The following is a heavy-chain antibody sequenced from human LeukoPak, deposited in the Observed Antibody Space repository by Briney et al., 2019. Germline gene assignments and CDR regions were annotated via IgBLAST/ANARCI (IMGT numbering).Heavy chain of an antibody. D-gene: IGHD5-12*01. CDR1: GFTFSSYE. J-gene: IGHJ4*02. CDR2: ISSSGSTI. Sequence: QTGGSLRLSCAASGFTFSSYEMNWVRQAPGKGLEWVSYISSSGSTIYYADSVKGRFTISRDNAKNSLYLQMNSLRAEDTALYYCARDGDVDRLPFDYWGQGTLVTVSS. V-gene: IGHV3-48*03. CDR3: ARDGDVDRLPFDY.